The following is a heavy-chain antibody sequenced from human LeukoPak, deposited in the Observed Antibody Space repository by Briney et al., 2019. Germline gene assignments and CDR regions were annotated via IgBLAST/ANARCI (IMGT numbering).Heavy chain of an antibody. J-gene: IGHJ3*02. CDR2: IYPGDSDT. V-gene: IGHV5-51*01. CDR3: ARQGYSGSYYDAFDI. D-gene: IGHD1-26*01. Sequence: GESLKISCKGSGYSFTTYWIGWVRQMPGKGLEWMGIIYPGDSDTRYSPSFQGQVTISADKSISTAYLQWSSLKASDTAMYYCARQGYSGSYYDAFDIWGQGTMVTVSS. CDR1: GYSFTTYW.